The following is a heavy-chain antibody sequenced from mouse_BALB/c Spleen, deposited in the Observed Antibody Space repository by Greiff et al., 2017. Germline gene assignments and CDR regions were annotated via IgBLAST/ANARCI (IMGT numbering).Heavy chain of an antibody. CDR1: GYTFTSYW. CDR2: IYPGDGDT. CDR3: ASSYGNFDY. J-gene: IGHJ2*01. D-gene: IGHD1-1*01. Sequence: QVQLQQSGAELARPGASVKLSCKASGYTFTSYWMQWVKQRPGQGLEWIGAIYPGDGDTRYTQKFKGKATLTADKSSSTAYMQLSSLASEDSAVYYCASSYGNFDYWGQGTTLTVSS. V-gene: IGHV1-87*01.